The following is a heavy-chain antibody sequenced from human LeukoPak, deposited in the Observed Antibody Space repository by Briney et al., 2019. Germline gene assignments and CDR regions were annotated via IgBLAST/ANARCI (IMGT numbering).Heavy chain of an antibody. V-gene: IGHV4-34*01. CDR1: GGSFSGYY. CDR2: MNPSGST. D-gene: IGHD3-22*01. CDR3: ARGRQDVTMIVVVMTAVSYYLDV. Sequence: SETLSLTCAVYGGSFSGYYWTWIRHTPEKGLEWIGEMNPSGSTNYNPSLESRVTISVDTSKNQFSLKLSSVTAADTAVYYCARGRQDVTMIVVVMTAVSYYLDVWGKGTTVTVS. J-gene: IGHJ6*03.